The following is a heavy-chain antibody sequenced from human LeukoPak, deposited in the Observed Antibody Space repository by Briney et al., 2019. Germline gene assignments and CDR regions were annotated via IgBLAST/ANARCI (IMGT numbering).Heavy chain of an antibody. CDR1: GGSISNYY. V-gene: IGHV4-59*01. J-gene: IGHJ4*02. D-gene: IGHD1-7*01. CDR2: IYYSGST. CDR3: ARGANKLELFDY. Sequence: SETLSLTCTVSGGSISNYYWSWIRQPPGKGLEWIGYIYYSGSTNYNPSLKSRVTISVDTSKNQFSLKLSSVTAADTAVYYCARGANKLELFDYWGQGTLVTVSS.